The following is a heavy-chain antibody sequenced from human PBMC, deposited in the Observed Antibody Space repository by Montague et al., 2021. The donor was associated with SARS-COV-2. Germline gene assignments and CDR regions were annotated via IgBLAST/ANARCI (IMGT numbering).Heavy chain of an antibody. CDR3: ARAAEDIVVVPAAMGPQYYYYGVDG. CDR2: ISWNSGSI. V-gene: IGHV3-9*01. Sequence: SLRLSCAASGFTFDDYAMLWVRQAPGKGLEWVSGISWNSGSIGYXDSVKGRFTISRDNAKNSLYLQMNSLRAEDTALYYCARAAEDIVVVPAAMGPQYYYYGVDGWGQGTTVTVSS. J-gene: IGHJ6*02. D-gene: IGHD2-2*01. CDR1: GFTFDDYA.